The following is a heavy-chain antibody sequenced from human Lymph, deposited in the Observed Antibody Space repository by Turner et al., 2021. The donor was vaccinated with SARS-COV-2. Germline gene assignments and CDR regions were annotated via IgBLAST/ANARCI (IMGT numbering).Heavy chain of an antibody. V-gene: IGHV3-23*01. Sequence: EVQLLESGGGLVQPGGSLRFCCAASGFTFSSYAMSWVRQAPGKGLEWVSAISDSGGSTYYADSVKGRFTISRDNSKNTLYLQMNSLRAEDTAVYYCAKEGDTAMVNFDYWGQGTLVTVSS. CDR3: AKEGDTAMVNFDY. CDR1: GFTFSSYA. D-gene: IGHD5-18*01. CDR2: ISDSGGST. J-gene: IGHJ4*02.